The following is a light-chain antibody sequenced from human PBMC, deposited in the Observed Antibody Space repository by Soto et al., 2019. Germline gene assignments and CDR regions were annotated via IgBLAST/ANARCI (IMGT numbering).Light chain of an antibody. J-gene: IGKJ2*01. V-gene: IGKV3-11*01. CDR3: QQRSNGPQT. CDR2: DAS. CDR1: QSVSNY. Sequence: ENGLTQSPDTLSLSPGERATLSCRARQSVSNYLAWYQQKPGQAPRLLIYDASNRSTGIPTRFSGSGSGTDFTLTITSLEPEDFAVYYCQQRSNGPQTFGQGTKLEIK.